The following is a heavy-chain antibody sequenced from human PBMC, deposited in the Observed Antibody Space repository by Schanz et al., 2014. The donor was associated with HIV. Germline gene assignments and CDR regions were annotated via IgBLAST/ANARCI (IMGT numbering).Heavy chain of an antibody. D-gene: IGHD1-26*01. V-gene: IGHV3-11*01. CDR1: GFTFSNAW. J-gene: IGHJ4*02. Sequence: VQLVESGGGLVKPGGSLRLSCAASGFTFSNAWMSWVRQAPGKGLEWVAVINWNGDTTYYADSVKGRFTISRDNAKNSLYLQMNSLRAEDTAVYYCARDSGSYFWGQGTLVTVSS. CDR3: ARDSGSYF. CDR2: INWNGDTT.